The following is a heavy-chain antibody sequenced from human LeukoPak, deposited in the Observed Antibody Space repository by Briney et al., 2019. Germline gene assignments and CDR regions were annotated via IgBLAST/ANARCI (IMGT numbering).Heavy chain of an antibody. V-gene: IGHV4-59*01. D-gene: IGHD1-26*01. J-gene: IGHJ4*02. CDR3: ARGSYIFGY. Sequence: SETLSLTCTVSGGSISSYYWSWIRQPPGKGLEWIGYTHYNGRNDYNPSIKSRVTMSVDTSKNQFSLRLSSVTAADTAVYLCARGSYIFGYWGQGRLVTVSS. CDR1: GGSISSYY. CDR2: THYNGRN.